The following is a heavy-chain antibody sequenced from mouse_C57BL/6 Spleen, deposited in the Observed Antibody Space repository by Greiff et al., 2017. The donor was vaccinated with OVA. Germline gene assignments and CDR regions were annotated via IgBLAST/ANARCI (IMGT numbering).Heavy chain of an antibody. CDR3: ARGEEFHFYYGSSYDY. CDR1: GYTFTSYW. Sequence: QVQLQQPGAELVKPGASVKMSCKASGYTFTSYWITWVKQRPGQGLEWIGDIYPGSGSTNYNEKFKSKATLTVDTSSSTAYMQLSSLTSEDSAVYYCARGEEFHFYYGSSYDYWGQGTTLTVSS. CDR2: IYPGSGST. J-gene: IGHJ2*01. V-gene: IGHV1-55*01. D-gene: IGHD1-1*01.